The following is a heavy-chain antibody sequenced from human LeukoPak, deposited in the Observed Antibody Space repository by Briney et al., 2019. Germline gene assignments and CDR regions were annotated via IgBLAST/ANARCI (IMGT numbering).Heavy chain of an antibody. CDR2: MYYSGST. CDR1: GGSISSSSYY. Sequence: SETLSLTCTVSGGSISSSSYYWGWIRQPPGKGLEWIGSMYYSGSTYYNPSLKSRVTISVDTSKNQFSLKLSSVTAADTAVYYCASERGITGTTGEAFDIWGQGTMVTVSS. V-gene: IGHV4-39*07. CDR3: ASERGITGTTGEAFDI. J-gene: IGHJ3*02. D-gene: IGHD1-20*01.